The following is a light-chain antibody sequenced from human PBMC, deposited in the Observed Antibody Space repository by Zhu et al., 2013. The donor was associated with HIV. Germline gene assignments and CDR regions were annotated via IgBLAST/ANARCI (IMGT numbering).Light chain of an antibody. CDR1: SSNIGSNY. Sequence: QSVLTQPPSASATPGQRVTISCSGSSSNIGSNYVYWYQQLPGTAPKLLIYRNNQRPSGVPDRFSGSKSGTSASLAISGLQSEDEADYYCATWDDSLNGPLFGGGTKLTVL. CDR3: ATWDDSLNGPL. V-gene: IGLV1-47*01. J-gene: IGLJ3*02. CDR2: RNN.